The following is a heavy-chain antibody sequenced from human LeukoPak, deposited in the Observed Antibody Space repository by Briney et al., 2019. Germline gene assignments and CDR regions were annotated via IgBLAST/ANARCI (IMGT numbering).Heavy chain of an antibody. J-gene: IGHJ4*02. D-gene: IGHD3-10*01. V-gene: IGHV4-34*01. Sequence: SETLSLTCAVYGGSFSCYYWSWIRQPPGKGLEWIGEINHSGSANYNPSLKSRVTISVDTSKNQFSLKLSSVTAADTAVYYCVTGEEEGEYYFDYWGQGTLVTVSS. CDR2: INHSGSA. CDR1: GGSFSCYY. CDR3: VTGEEEGEYYFDY.